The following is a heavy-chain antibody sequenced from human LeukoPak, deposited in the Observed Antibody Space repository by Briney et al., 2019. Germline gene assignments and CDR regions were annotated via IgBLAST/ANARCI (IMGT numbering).Heavy chain of an antibody. CDR3: ARSGTGAPLDY. V-gene: IGHV1-69*06. CDR1: GGTFSSYA. J-gene: IGHJ4*02. D-gene: IGHD6-13*01. CDR2: IIPIFGTA. Sequence: SVKVSCKASGGTFSSYAISWVRQAPGQGLEWMGGIIPIFGTANYAQKFQGRVTITADKPTSTAYMELSSLRSEDTAVYYCARSGTGAPLDYWGQGTLVTVSS.